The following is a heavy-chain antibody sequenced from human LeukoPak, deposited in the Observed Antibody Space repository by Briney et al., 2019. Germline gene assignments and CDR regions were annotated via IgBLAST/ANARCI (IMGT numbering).Heavy chain of an antibody. J-gene: IGHJ4*02. CDR1: GGSISSYY. CDR3: ARQRDNYDILTGPVYYFDY. Sequence: SETLSLTCTVSGGSISSYYWSWIRQPPGKGLEWIGYIYYSGSTNYNPSLKSRVTISVDTSKNQFSLKLSSVTAADTAVYYCARQRDNYDILTGPVYYFDYWGQGTLVTVSS. V-gene: IGHV4-59*08. CDR2: IYYSGST. D-gene: IGHD3-9*01.